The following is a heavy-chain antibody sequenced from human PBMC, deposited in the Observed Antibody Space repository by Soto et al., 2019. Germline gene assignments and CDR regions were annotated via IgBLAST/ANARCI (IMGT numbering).Heavy chain of an antibody. CDR2: IIPIFGTA. CDR3: ATPETVPVDTATAISYYYYRIDV. CDR1: GGTFSSYA. Sequence: QVQLVQSGAEVKKPGSSVKVSCKASGGTFSSYAISWVRQAPGQELECMGGIIPIFGTANYAQKFQGSVTLTADESTSTAYMELSSLRSEDTAVYYCATPETVPVDTATAISYYYYRIDVWGQGSTVTVSS. D-gene: IGHD5-18*01. V-gene: IGHV1-69*01. J-gene: IGHJ6*02.